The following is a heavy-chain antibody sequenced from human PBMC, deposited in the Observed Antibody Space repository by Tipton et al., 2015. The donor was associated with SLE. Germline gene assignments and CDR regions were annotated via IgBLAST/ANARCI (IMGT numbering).Heavy chain of an antibody. J-gene: IGHJ3*02. CDR2: INWNGGST. V-gene: IGHV3-20*04. CDR3: AVVSSWYDAFDI. D-gene: IGHD6-13*01. CDR1: GFTFDDYG. Sequence: SLRLSRAASGFTFDDYGMSWVRQAPGKGLEWVSGINWNGGSTGYADSVKGRFTISRDNAKNSLYLQMNSLRAEDTAVYYCAVVSSWYDAFDIWGQGTMVTVSS.